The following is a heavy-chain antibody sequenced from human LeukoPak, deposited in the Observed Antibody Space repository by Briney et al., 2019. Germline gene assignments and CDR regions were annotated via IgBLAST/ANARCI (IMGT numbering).Heavy chain of an antibody. J-gene: IGHJ3*02. CDR2: ISYDGSNK. Sequence: PGRSLRLSGAASGFTFSSYGMHWVRQAPGKGLEWVAVISYDGSNKYYADSVKGRFTISKDNSKNTLYLQMNSLRAEDTAVYYCAKECDYYDFWTPAAFDIWGQGTMVTVSS. D-gene: IGHD3-3*01. CDR1: GFTFSSYG. V-gene: IGHV3-30*18. CDR3: AKECDYYDFWTPAAFDI.